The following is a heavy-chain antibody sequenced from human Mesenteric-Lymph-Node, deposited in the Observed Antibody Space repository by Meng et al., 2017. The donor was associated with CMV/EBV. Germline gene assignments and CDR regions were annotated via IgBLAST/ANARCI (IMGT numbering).Heavy chain of an antibody. Sequence: SLKISCAASGFTFSSYAMSWVRQAPGKGLEWVSGIDWTSSSLGYADSVKGRFTISRDNAKSSLYLQMNSLRPEDMALYFCAKAGGYSGSYPFDGWGQGTLVTVSS. CDR2: IDWTSSSL. V-gene: IGHV3-9*03. CDR1: GFTFSSYA. D-gene: IGHD1-26*01. J-gene: IGHJ4*02. CDR3: AKAGGYSGSYPFDG.